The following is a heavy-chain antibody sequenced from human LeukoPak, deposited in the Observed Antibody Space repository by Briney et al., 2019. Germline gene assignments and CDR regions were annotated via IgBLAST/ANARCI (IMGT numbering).Heavy chain of an antibody. CDR1: GASISSYY. D-gene: IGHD3-22*01. CDR2: IYYSGST. CDR3: ARDDFDSSGYFPSFDI. J-gene: IGHJ3*02. Sequence: SETLSLTCTVSGASISSYYWSWIRQPPGKGLEWIGYIYYSGSTNYNPSLKSRVTISVDTSKNQFSLKLSSVTAADTAVYYCARDDFDSSGYFPSFDIWGQGTMVTVSS. V-gene: IGHV4-59*01.